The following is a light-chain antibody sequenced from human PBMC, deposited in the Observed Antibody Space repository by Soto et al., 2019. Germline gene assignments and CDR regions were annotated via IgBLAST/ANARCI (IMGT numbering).Light chain of an antibody. Sequence: QSALTQPASVSGYPGQSITISCTGTSSDVGDNNYVSWYQQHPGKAPKLMIYDVTPRPSGISHRFSSYKSGNTASLAISGRQAEDEADYYCSSYTSSRTLDVFGSGTEVTVL. CDR1: SSDVGDNNY. V-gene: IGLV2-14*01. J-gene: IGLJ1*01. CDR2: DVT. CDR3: SSYTSSRTLDV.